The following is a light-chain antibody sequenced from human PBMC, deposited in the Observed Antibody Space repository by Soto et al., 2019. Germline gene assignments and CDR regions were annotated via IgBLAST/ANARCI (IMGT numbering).Light chain of an antibody. J-gene: IGLJ1*01. CDR2: EVT. CDR3: CSYAGSRTPYV. Sequence: QSVLTQPASVSGSPGQSITISCTGTSSDVGGYDYVSWYQLHPGKAPELMVYEVTNRPSGVSNRFSGSKSGNTASLTISGLQAEDEADHYCCSYAGSRTPYVFGTGTKVTVL. V-gene: IGLV2-14*01. CDR1: SSDVGGYDY.